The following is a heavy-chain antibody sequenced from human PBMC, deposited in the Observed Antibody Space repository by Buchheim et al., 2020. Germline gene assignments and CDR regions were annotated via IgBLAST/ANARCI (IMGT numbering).Heavy chain of an antibody. CDR1: GFTFSSYA. V-gene: IGHV3-23*01. CDR2: IRGSGGST. Sequence: EVQLLESGGGLVQPGGSLRLSCAASGFTFSSYAMSWVRQAPGKGLEWVSAIRGSGGSTYYADSVKGRFTISRDNSKNTLYLKMNSLRAEDTAVYYGAKGEEEQQRGQDYYYYYYGMHVWGQGTT. CDR3: AKGEEEQQRGQDYYYYYYGMHV. J-gene: IGHJ6*02. D-gene: IGHD6-13*01.